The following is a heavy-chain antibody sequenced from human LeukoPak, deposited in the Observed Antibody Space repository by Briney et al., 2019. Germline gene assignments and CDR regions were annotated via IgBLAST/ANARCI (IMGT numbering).Heavy chain of an antibody. CDR1: GVSISSYY. J-gene: IGHJ5*02. V-gene: IGHV4-59*01. D-gene: IGHD2-15*01. CDR3: ARGRGCSGGTCYSQWFDP. CDR2: IFYSGPT. Sequence: SETLSLTCTVSGVSISSYYWSWIRQPPGKGLEWIGYIFYSGPTKYNPSHKSRVTISLDTSKNQFSLKLSSVTAADTAMYYCARGRGCSGGTCYSQWFDPWGQGTLVTVSS.